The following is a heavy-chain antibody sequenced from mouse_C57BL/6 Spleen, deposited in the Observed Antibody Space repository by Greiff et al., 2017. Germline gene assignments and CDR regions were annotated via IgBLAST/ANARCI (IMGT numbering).Heavy chain of an antibody. Sequence: VQLQQSDAELVKPGASVKISCKVSGYTFTDHTIHWMKQRPEQGLEWIGYIYPRDGSTTYNEKFKGKATLTADKSSSTAYMQLNSLTSEDSAVYCCARYYYGSSYVDWYFEVWGTGTTVTVSS. D-gene: IGHD1-1*01. J-gene: IGHJ1*03. CDR2: IYPRDGST. CDR1: GYTFTDHT. V-gene: IGHV1-78*01. CDR3: ARYYYGSSYVDWYFEV.